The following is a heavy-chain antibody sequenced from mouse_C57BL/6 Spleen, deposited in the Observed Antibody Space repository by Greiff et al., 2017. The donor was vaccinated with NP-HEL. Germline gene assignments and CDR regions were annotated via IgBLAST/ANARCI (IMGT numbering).Heavy chain of an antibody. V-gene: IGHV1-59*01. CDR3: ARYSNYGSYAMDY. J-gene: IGHJ4*01. CDR2: IDPSDSYT. D-gene: IGHD2-5*01. CDR1: GYTFTSYW. Sequence: QVQLQQPGAELVRPGTSVKLSCKASGYTFTSYWMHWVKQRPGQGLEWIGVIDPSDSYTNYNQKFKGKATLTVDTSSSTAYMQLSSLTSEDSAVYYCARYSNYGSYAMDYWGQGTSVTVSS.